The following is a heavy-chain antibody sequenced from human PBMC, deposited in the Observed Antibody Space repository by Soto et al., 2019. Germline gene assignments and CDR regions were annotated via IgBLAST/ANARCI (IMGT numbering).Heavy chain of an antibody. D-gene: IGHD2-15*01. J-gene: IGHJ4*02. V-gene: IGHV3-21*02. Sequence: EVQLVESGGSLVKPGGSLRLSCEASGFSFSGYSMNWFRQAPGKGLEWVASISSSSSYIYYGDSVKGRFTISRDNAKNSLYLQMNSLRAEDTAVYYCARSQTLGYCSGGTCFPGYWGQGTLVTVSS. CDR3: ARSQTLGYCSGGTCFPGY. CDR1: GFSFSGYS. CDR2: ISSSSSYI.